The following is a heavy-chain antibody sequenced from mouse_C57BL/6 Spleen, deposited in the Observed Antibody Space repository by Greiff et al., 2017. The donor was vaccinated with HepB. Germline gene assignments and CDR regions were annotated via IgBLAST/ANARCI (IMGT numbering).Heavy chain of an antibody. CDR2: INPGSGGT. V-gene: IGHV1-54*01. Sequence: QVQLKESGAELVRPGTSVKVSCKASGYAFTNYLIEWVKQRPGQGLEWIGVINPGSGGTNYNEKFKGKATLTADKSSSTAYMQLSSLTSEDSAVYFCARSRPYFDYWGQGTTLTVSS. J-gene: IGHJ2*01. D-gene: IGHD3-1*01. CDR1: GYAFTNYL. CDR3: ARSRPYFDY.